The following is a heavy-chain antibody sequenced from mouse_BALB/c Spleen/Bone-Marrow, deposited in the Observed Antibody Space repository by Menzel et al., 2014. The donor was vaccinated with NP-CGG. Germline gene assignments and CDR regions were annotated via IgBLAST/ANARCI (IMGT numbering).Heavy chain of an antibody. J-gene: IGHJ3*01. Sequence: EVQLQQSGAELVKPGASVKLSCTASGFNIKDYYMHWVKQRPEQGLEWIGWIDPENGDTEYAPKFQGKATMTADTSSNTAYLQLSSLTSEDTAVYYCANYYYGSSLFAYWGQGTLVTVSA. D-gene: IGHD1-1*01. CDR1: GFNIKDYY. CDR2: IDPENGDT. V-gene: IGHV14-1*01. CDR3: ANYYYGSSLFAY.